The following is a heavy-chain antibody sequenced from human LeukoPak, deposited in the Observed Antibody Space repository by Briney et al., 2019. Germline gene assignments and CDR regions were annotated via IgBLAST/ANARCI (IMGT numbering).Heavy chain of an antibody. J-gene: IGHJ4*02. CDR2: ISYDGSNK. V-gene: IGHV3-30-3*01. Sequence: HAGGSLRLSCAASGFTFSSYSMHWVRQAPGKGLEWVAVISYDGSNKYYADSVKGRFTISRDNSKNTLYLQMNSLRAEDTAVYYCARGVWPRGYDAYWGQESRFTVSS. CDR1: GFTFSSYS. CDR3: ARGVWPRGYDAY. D-gene: IGHD5-12*01.